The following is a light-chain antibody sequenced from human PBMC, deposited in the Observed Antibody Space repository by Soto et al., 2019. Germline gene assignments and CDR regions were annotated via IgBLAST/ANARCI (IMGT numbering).Light chain of an antibody. CDR3: QQYNSYSPT. CDR2: KAS. V-gene: IGKV1-5*03. CDR1: QNINAW. J-gene: IGKJ1*01. Sequence: DVHMTQSPSSLSVSVGDRVTITCRTSQNINAWLAWYHQRPGQAPKLLIYKASRLESGVPSRFSGSGSETEFTLTISGLQPGDSATYYCQQYNSYSPTFGQGTKVDI.